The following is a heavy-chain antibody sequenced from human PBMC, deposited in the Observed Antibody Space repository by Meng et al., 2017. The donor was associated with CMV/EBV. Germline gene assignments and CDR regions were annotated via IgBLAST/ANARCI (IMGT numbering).Heavy chain of an antibody. J-gene: IGHJ4*02. CDR1: GFTFSSYA. Sequence: GGSLRLSCAASGFTFSSYAMHWVRQAPGKGLEWVAVIWYDGSNKYYADSVKGRFTISRDNSKNTLYPQMNSLRAEDTAVYYCARGVRTIQAAEYDYWGQGTLVTVSS. D-gene: IGHD2-15*01. V-gene: IGHV3-30*04. CDR2: IWYDGSNK. CDR3: ARGVRTIQAAEYDY.